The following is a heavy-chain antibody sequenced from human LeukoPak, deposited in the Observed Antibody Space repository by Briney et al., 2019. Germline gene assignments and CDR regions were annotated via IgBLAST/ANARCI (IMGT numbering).Heavy chain of an antibody. CDR2: INSDGSST. Sequence: GGSLRLSCAASGYTFSSYWMHWVRQAPGKGLVWVSRINSDGSSTSYADSVKGRFTISRDNAKNTLYLQMNSLRAEDTAVYYCARGDGYNLVDYWGQGTLVTVSS. D-gene: IGHD5-24*01. CDR1: GYTFSSYW. CDR3: ARGDGYNLVDY. V-gene: IGHV3-74*01. J-gene: IGHJ4*02.